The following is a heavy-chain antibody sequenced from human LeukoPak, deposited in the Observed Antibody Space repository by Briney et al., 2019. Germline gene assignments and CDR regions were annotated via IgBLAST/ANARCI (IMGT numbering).Heavy chain of an antibody. Sequence: TPSETLSLTCTASGGSISSYYWSWIRQPAGKGLEWIGRIYTSGSTNYNPSLKSRVTISVDTSKNQFSLKLSSVTAADTAVYYCARGRRSIFGVVPLDYWGQGTLVTVSS. CDR3: ARGRRSIFGVVPLDY. D-gene: IGHD3-3*01. V-gene: IGHV4-4*07. CDR1: GGSISSYY. J-gene: IGHJ4*02. CDR2: IYTSGST.